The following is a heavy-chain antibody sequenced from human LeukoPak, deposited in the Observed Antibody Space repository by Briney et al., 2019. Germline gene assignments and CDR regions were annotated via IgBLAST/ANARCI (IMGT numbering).Heavy chain of an antibody. Sequence: GGSLRLSCAPSGFTFSIHAMSWVRHAPGKGLEWVSAISGGAGSTYYADSVTGRFTISRDNSENTLYLQVSSLRAEDTAVYYCARNGGSSWPGYYFDYWGQGTLVTVSS. V-gene: IGHV3-23*01. CDR2: ISGGAGST. CDR3: ARNGGSSWPGYYFDY. J-gene: IGHJ4*02. D-gene: IGHD6-13*01. CDR1: GFTFSIHA.